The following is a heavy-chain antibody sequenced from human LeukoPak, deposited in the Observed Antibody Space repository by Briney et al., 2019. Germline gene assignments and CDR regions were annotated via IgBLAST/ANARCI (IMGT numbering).Heavy chain of an antibody. Sequence: SQTLSLTCAIYGDSVSSNSAAWNWIRQSPSRGLEWLGRIYYRSKWYNDYALSVRSRTTINPDTSKNQFSLQLRSVTPEDTAVYYCARGVSNTRGDWLDPWGQGTLVTVSS. V-gene: IGHV6-1*01. CDR3: ARGVSNTRGDWLDP. CDR1: GDSVSSNSAA. D-gene: IGHD6-13*01. J-gene: IGHJ5*02. CDR2: IYYRSKWYN.